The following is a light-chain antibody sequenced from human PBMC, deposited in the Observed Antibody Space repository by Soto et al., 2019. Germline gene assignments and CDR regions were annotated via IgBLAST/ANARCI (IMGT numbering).Light chain of an antibody. CDR3: QQRSNWPLT. CDR1: QSVSRY. Sequence: EIVLTQSPATLSLSPGERATLSCRASQSVSRYLAWYQQKPGQAPRLLIYDASNRATGIPPRFSGSGSGTDFTLTISSLEPEYFAVYYCQQRSNWPLTFGGGTKVEIK. J-gene: IGKJ4*01. V-gene: IGKV3-11*01. CDR2: DAS.